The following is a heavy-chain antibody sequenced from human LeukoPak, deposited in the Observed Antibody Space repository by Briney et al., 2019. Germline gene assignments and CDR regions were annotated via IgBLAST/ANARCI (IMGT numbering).Heavy chain of an antibody. D-gene: IGHD5-12*01. CDR3: ARDPESGYDIYMDV. CDR1: GFSFSSYA. J-gene: IGHJ6*03. CDR2: ISGSGGNT. Sequence: GGSLRLSCAASGFSFSSYAMSWVRQAPGKGLEWVSGISGSGGNTYYADSVKGRFTISRDNSKNTLYLQMNSLRAEDTAVYYCARDPESGYDIYMDVWGKGTTVTVSS. V-gene: IGHV3-23*01.